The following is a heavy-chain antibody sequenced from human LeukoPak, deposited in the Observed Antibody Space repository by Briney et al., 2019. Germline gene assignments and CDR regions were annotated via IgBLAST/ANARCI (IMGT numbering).Heavy chain of an antibody. CDR1: GFTFDDYA. CDR3: ATSPGFFNWYFDL. Sequence: DPGGSLRLSCAASGFTFDDYAMHWVRQAPGKGLEWVSGISWNSGSIGYADSVKGRFTISRDNAKNSLYLQMNSLRAEDTALYYCATSPGFFNWYFDLWGRGTLVTVSS. V-gene: IGHV3-9*01. CDR2: ISWNSGSI. D-gene: IGHD1-14*01. J-gene: IGHJ2*01.